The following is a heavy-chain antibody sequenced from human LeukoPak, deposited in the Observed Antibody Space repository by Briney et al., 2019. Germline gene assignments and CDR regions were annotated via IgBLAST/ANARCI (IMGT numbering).Heavy chain of an antibody. CDR1: GFTFSSYA. CDR3: ANRPSPGYYYDSALPHFDY. Sequence: PGGSLRLSCAASGFTFSSYAMSWVRQAPGKGLEWVSAISGSGGSTYYADSVKGRFTISRDNSKNTLYLQMNSLRAEDTAVYYCANRPSPGYYYDSALPHFDYWGQGTLVTVSS. CDR2: ISGSGGST. V-gene: IGHV3-23*01. D-gene: IGHD3-22*01. J-gene: IGHJ4*02.